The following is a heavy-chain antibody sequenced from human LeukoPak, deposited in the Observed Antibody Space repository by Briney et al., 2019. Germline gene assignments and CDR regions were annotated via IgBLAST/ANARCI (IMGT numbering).Heavy chain of an antibody. CDR2: IYTNWGT. J-gene: IGHJ5*02. V-gene: IGHV4-4*07. D-gene: IGHD6-19*01. Sequence: SETLSLTYTVSGGSISSYYWSWIRQPAGKGLEWIGRIYTNWGTNYNPSLKSRVTMSVDTSKNQVSLKLTSVTAADTAVYYCARDPAVAGLYNWFDPWGQGTPVTVSS. CDR1: GGSISSYY. CDR3: ARDPAVAGLYNWFDP.